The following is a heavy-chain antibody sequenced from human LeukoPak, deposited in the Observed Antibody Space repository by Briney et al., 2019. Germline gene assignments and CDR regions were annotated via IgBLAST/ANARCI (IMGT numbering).Heavy chain of an antibody. V-gene: IGHV1-3*01. D-gene: IGHD3-3*01. Sequence: ASVKVSCKASGYTFTSYAMHWVRQAPGQRLEWMGWINAGNGNTKYSQKFQGRVTITRDTSASTAYMELSSLRSEDTAVYYCARVNYDFWSGYPYYFDYWGQGTLVTVSS. CDR2: INAGNGNT. CDR3: ARVNYDFWSGYPYYFDY. J-gene: IGHJ4*02. CDR1: GYTFTSYA.